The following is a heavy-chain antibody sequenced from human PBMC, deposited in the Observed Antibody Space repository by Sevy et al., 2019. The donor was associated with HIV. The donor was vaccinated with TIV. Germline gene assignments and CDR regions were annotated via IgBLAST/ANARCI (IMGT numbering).Heavy chain of an antibody. CDR1: GYTFTSYY. V-gene: IGHV1-46*01. CDR3: ARDTPYDSSGLRSNWFDP. CDR2: INPSGGST. D-gene: IGHD3-22*01. J-gene: IGHJ5*02. Sequence: ASVKVSCKASGYTFTSYYMHWVRQAPGQGLEWMGIINPSGGSTSYAQKFQGRVTMTRDTSTSTVYMGLSSLRSEDRAVYYCARDTPYDSSGLRSNWFDPWGQGTLVTVSS.